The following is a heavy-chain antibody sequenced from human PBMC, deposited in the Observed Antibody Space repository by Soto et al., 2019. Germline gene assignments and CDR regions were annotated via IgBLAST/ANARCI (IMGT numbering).Heavy chain of an antibody. V-gene: IGHV3-30*14. Sequence: PGGSLRLSXEASGFLFSTSTLNWVRRAPGKGLEWVAEISSRGTDIYYAGSVKGRFTISRDNSKNTLYLLLDRVKSDDTAVYFCATLGRADYPPLAAWGQGTLVTVSS. CDR2: ISSRGTDI. CDR3: ATLGRADYPPLAA. CDR1: GFLFSTST. J-gene: IGHJ5*02. D-gene: IGHD4-17*01.